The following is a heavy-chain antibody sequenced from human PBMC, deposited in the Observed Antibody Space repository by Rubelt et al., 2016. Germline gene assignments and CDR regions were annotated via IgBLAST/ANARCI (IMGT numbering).Heavy chain of an antibody. D-gene: IGHD3-10*01. CDR3: ANLVLLWFGELFTDFDAFDI. J-gene: IGHJ3*02. CDR2: ISSSSSTI. CDR1: GFTFSSYS. Sequence: EVQLVESVGGLVQPGGSLRLSCAASGFTFSSYSMNWVRQAPGKGLEWVSYISSSSSTIYYADSAKGRFTISRDNAKNSLDLQMTSLRAEDTAVYYCANLVLLWFGELFTDFDAFDIWGQGTMVTVSS. V-gene: IGHV3-48*04.